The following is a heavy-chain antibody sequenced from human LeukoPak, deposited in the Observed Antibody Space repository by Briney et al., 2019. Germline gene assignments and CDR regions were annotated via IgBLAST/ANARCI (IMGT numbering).Heavy chain of an antibody. D-gene: IGHD2-2*01. CDR1: GGSMSNFY. CDR2: IYYSGST. J-gene: IGHJ5*02. CDR3: ARSLYCSSVNCPTQTWFDP. V-gene: IGHV4-59*08. Sequence: TSKTLSLSCTVTGGSMSNFYWTWIRQPPGKGLEWIANIYYSGSTNYNPSLKSRVTMSIDPSKNQFSLKLSSVTAADTAVYYCARSLYCSSVNCPTQTWFDPWGQGTLVSVSS.